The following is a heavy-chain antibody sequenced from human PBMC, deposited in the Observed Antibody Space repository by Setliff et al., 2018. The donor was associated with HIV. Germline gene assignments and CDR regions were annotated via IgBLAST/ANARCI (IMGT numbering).Heavy chain of an antibody. Sequence: ASVXVSCKTSGYTFIHYDIHWVRQAPGERLEWLGWINTDTGNTKYSQKFQDRLTFTRDTSALTADMELSSLRSEDTAVYFCARGMNAVRYFDWLDAFDIWGQGTMVTVSS. J-gene: IGHJ3*02. D-gene: IGHD3-9*01. CDR3: ARGMNAVRYFDWLDAFDI. V-gene: IGHV1-3*04. CDR2: INTDTGNT. CDR1: GYTFIHYD.